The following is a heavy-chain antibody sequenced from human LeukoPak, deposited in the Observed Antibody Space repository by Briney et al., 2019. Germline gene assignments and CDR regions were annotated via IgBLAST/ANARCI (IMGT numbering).Heavy chain of an antibody. V-gene: IGHV3-30-3*01. Sequence: GRSLRLSCAASGFTFSSYVMHWVRQAPGKGLEWVAVISYDGSNKYYADSVKGRFTISRDNSKNTLYLQMNSLRAEDTAVYYCARVTIVGAFDYWGQGTLVTVSS. D-gene: IGHD1-26*01. CDR3: ARVTIVGAFDY. J-gene: IGHJ4*02. CDR1: GFTFSSYV. CDR2: ISYDGSNK.